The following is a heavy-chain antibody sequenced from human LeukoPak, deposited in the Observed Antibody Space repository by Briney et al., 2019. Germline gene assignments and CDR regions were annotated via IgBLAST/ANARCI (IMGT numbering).Heavy chain of an antibody. D-gene: IGHD3-3*01. J-gene: IGHJ4*02. Sequence: GRSLRLSCAASGFTFSDYYMSWVRQAPGKGLEWVSAISGSGGSTYYADSVKGRFTISRDNSKNTLYLQMNGLRAEDTAVYYCAKDPYDDFWSGYLFDYWGQGTLVTVSS. V-gene: IGHV3-23*01. CDR2: ISGSGGST. CDR3: AKDPYDDFWSGYLFDY. CDR1: GFTFSDYY.